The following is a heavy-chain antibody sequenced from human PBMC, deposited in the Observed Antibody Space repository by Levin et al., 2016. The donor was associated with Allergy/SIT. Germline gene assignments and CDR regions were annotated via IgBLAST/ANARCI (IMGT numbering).Heavy chain of an antibody. CDR3: ARVIIAAAADRNWFDP. J-gene: IGHJ5*02. V-gene: IGHV4-59*01. CDR2: IYYSGST. Sequence: WIRQPPGKGLEWIGYIYYSGSTNYNPSLKSRVTISVDTSKNQFSLKLSSVTAADTAVYYCARVIIAAAADRNWFDPWGQGTLVTVSS. D-gene: IGHD6-13*01.